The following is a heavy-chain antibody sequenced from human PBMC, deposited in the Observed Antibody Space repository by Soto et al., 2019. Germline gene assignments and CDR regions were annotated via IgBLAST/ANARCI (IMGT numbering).Heavy chain of an antibody. CDR1: GYTLTELS. CDR3: ATETLAGMYSSSWNYYYYYGMDV. J-gene: IGHJ6*02. Sequence: ASVKVSCRVSGYTLTELSMHWVRQAPGKGLEWMGGFDPEDGETIYAQKFQGRVTMTEDTSTDTAYMELSSLRSEDTAVYYCATETLAGMYSSSWNYYYYYGMDVWGQGTTVTVSS. V-gene: IGHV1-24*01. CDR2: FDPEDGET. D-gene: IGHD6-13*01.